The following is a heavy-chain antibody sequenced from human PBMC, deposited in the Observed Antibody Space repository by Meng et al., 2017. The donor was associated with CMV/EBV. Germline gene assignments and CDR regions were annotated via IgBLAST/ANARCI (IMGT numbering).Heavy chain of an antibody. CDR1: GFTFSSYS. D-gene: IGHD6-13*01. CDR3: AREFGSSWSPAGYFDY. J-gene: IGHJ4*02. CDR2: ISSSSSTI. V-gene: IGHV3-48*04. Sequence: GESLKISCAASGFTFSSYSMNWVRQAPGKGLEWVSYISSSSSTIYYADSVKGRFTISRDNAKNSLYLQMNSLRAEDTAVYYCAREFGSSWSPAGYFDYWGQGTLVTVS.